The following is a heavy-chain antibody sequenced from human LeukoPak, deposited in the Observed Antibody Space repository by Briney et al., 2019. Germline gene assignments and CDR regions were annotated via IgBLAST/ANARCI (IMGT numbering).Heavy chain of an antibody. CDR2: IYYSGST. D-gene: IGHD3-22*01. CDR3: ARLVTSTYYYDSSGYYFDY. J-gene: IGHJ4*02. Sequence: SETLSLTCTVSGGSISRSSYYWGWIRQPPRKGLEWIGIIYYSGSTYYNPSLKSRVTISVDTSKNQFSLKLSSVTAADTAVYYCARLVTSTYYYDSSGYYFDYWGQGTLVTVSS. CDR1: GGSISRSSYY. V-gene: IGHV4-39*01.